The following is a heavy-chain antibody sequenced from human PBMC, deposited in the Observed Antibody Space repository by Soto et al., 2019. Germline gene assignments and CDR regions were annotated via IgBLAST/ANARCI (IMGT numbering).Heavy chain of an antibody. CDR2: IIPIFGTA. J-gene: IGHJ5*02. Sequence: QVQLVQSGAEVKKPGSSVKASCKASGGTFSSYAISWVRQAPGQGLEWMGGIIPIFGTANYAQKFQGRVTITADESTSTAYMELSSLRSEDTAVYYCARDHVGAASPLVWFDPWGQGTLVTVSS. CDR3: ARDHVGAASPLVWFDP. V-gene: IGHV1-69*01. D-gene: IGHD2-15*01. CDR1: GGTFSSYA.